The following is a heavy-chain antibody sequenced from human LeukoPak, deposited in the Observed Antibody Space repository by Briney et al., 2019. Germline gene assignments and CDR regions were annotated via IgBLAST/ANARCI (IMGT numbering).Heavy chain of an antibody. CDR3: AKDATGYYYYPYFYS. D-gene: IGHD3-22*01. V-gene: IGHV3-9*01. CDR2: ISGNEDSV. J-gene: IGHJ4*02. CDR1: GFTFETYA. Sequence: PGGSLRLSCAASGFTFETYAMHWVRHTPGKGLEWVSGISGNEDSVAYADSVKGRFTISRDNAKNSLFLQMNSLRPEDTAFYYCAKDATGYYYYPYFYSWGQGTLVTVSS.